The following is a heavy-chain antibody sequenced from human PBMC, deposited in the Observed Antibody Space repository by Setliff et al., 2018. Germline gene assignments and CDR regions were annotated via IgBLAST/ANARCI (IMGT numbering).Heavy chain of an antibody. CDR1: GFTFSNAY. CDR2: IKSKTDGGTI. J-gene: IGHJ6*03. CDR3: ARVSSSPSRIYYYYMDV. D-gene: IGHD6-6*01. Sequence: GGSLRLSCAASGFTFSNAYMSWVRQAPGKGLEWVGRIKSKTDGGTIEYAAPVKGRFSISRDDSKNIAYLQMNSLETEDTAVYYCARVSSSPSRIYYYYMDVWGEGATVTVSS. V-gene: IGHV3-15*01.